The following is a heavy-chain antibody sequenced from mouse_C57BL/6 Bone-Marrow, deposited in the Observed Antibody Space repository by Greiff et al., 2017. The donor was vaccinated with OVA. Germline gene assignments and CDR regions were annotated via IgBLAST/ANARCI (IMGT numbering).Heavy chain of an antibody. CDR3: ARAGYYGSSYWFAY. J-gene: IGHJ3*01. CDR1: GYTFTSYW. CDR2: IYPGSGST. D-gene: IGHD1-1*01. V-gene: IGHV1-55*01. Sequence: VQLQQPGAELVKPGASVKMSCKASGYTFTSYWITWVKQRPGQGLEWIGVIYPGSGSTNYNEKFKSKATLTVDTSSSTAYMQLSSLTSEDSAVYSGARAGYYGSSYWFAYWGQGTLVTVSA.